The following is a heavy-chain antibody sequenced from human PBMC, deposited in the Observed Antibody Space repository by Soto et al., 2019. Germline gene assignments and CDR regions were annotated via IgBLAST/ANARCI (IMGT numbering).Heavy chain of an antibody. CDR3: ARGLRFLEWLSFYYYYGMDV. J-gene: IGHJ6*02. D-gene: IGHD3-3*01. V-gene: IGHV1-8*01. CDR1: GYTFTSYD. CDR2: MNPNSGNT. Sequence: GASVKVSCKASGYTFTSYDINWVRQATGQGLELMGWMNPNSGNTGYAQKFQGRVTMTRNTSISTAYMELSSLRSEDTAVYYCARGLRFLEWLSFYYYYGMDVWGQGTTVTVYS.